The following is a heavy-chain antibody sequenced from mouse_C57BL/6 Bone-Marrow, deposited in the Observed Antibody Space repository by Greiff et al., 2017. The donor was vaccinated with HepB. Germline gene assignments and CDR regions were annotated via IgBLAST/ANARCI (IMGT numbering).Heavy chain of an antibody. CDR2: IYPGDGDT. Sequence: LVESGAELVKPGASVKISCKASGYAFSSYWMNWVKQRPGKGLEWIGQIYPGDGDTNYNGKFKGKATLTADKSSSTAYMQLSSLTSEDSAVYFCARAMVTPLYYFDYWGQGTTLTVSS. J-gene: IGHJ2*01. V-gene: IGHV1-80*01. CDR1: GYAFSSYW. D-gene: IGHD2-2*01. CDR3: ARAMVTPLYYFDY.